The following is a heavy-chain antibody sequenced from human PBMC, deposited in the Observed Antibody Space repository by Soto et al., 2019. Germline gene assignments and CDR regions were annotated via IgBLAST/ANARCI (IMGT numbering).Heavy chain of an antibody. D-gene: IGHD1-1*01. CDR2: INGDGSRI. Sequence: PGGSLRLPCAASGFPFSGYWMHWVRQTPGKGLVWVSRINGDGSRINYADSVKGRFTISRDNAENTLYLQMNSLRDEDTAVYYCARDVENDGNYYIDARGKGTTVTVSS. J-gene: IGHJ6*03. CDR1: GFPFSGYW. V-gene: IGHV3-74*01. CDR3: ARDVENDGNYYIDA.